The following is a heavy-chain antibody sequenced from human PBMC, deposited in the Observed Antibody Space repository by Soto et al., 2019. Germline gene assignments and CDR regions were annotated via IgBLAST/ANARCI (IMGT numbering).Heavy chain of an antibody. CDR2: ISAYNGNT. CDR3: ARGPPVYYDFWSGYLDYYYYYGMDV. Sequence: GASVKVSCKASGYTFTSYGISWVRQAPGQGLEWVGWISAYNGNTNYAQKLQGRVTMTTDTSTSTAYMELRSLRSDDTAVYYCARGPPVYYDFWSGYLDYYYYYGMDVWGQGTTVTVSS. D-gene: IGHD3-3*01. J-gene: IGHJ6*02. CDR1: GYTFTSYG. V-gene: IGHV1-18*01.